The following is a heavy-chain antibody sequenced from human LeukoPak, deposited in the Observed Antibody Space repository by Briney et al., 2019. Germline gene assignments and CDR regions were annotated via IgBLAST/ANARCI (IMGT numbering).Heavy chain of an antibody. V-gene: IGHV3-30*18. J-gene: IGHJ4*02. CDR1: GFTFSSYG. CDR3: AKDRSSSSWYIFDY. CDR2: ISYDGSNK. Sequence: GRSLRLSCAASGFTFSSYGMHWVRQAPGKGLEWVAVISYDGSNKYYADSVKGRFTISRDNSKNTLYLQMNSLRAEDTAVYYCAKDRSSSSWYIFDYWGQGTLDTVSS. D-gene: IGHD6-13*01.